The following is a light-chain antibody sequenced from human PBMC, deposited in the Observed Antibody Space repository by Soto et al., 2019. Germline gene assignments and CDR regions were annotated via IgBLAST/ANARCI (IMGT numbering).Light chain of an antibody. Sequence: EVVLTQSPGTLSLSPGEIATLSCRSSQTVSNNYLAWYQLRPCQAPRLLIFGSSDRAAGVPVRFSGSGSGTDFTLTISRLEPGDVAVYYCQQYGSSPPYTFGQGTKLEIK. CDR3: QQYGSSPPYT. J-gene: IGKJ2*01. CDR2: GSS. V-gene: IGKV3-20*01. CDR1: QTVSNNY.